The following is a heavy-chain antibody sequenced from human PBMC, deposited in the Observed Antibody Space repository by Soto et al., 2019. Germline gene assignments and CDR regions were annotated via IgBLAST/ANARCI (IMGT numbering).Heavy chain of an antibody. V-gene: IGHV3-23*01. J-gene: IGHJ5*02. Sequence: GGSLRLSCVGSGFTFGNYAMSWVCQAPGKGLEWVSSITGIDGRTYYADSVKGRFTISRDNPKNTLYLQMNNLRAEDTAMFYCAKDRGPYCSGGICYPPSWFDPWGQGTQVTVSS. CDR1: GFTFGNYA. CDR3: AKDRGPYCSGGICYPPSWFDP. CDR2: ITGIDGRT. D-gene: IGHD2-15*01.